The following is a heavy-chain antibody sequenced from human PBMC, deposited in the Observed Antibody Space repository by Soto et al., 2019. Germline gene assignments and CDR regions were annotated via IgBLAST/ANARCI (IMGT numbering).Heavy chain of an antibody. J-gene: IGHJ4*02. V-gene: IGHV5-51*01. Sequence: GESLKISCKGSGYIFTNQWIGWVRQMPGKGLECMGIIYPGDSDTRYSPSFQGQVTISADKSISTAYLQWSSLKASDTAIYYCARRVLSETNFAYWGQGTLVTVSS. D-gene: IGHD3-10*02. CDR2: IYPGDSDT. CDR1: GYIFTNQW. CDR3: ARRVLSETNFAY.